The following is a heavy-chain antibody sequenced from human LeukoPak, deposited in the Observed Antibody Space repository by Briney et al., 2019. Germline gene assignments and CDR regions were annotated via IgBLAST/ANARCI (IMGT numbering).Heavy chain of an antibody. CDR2: IYSGGST. CDR3: AREGTSRNHVWYYYMDV. J-gene: IGHJ6*03. D-gene: IGHD1-14*01. Sequence: GGSLRLSCAASGFTVSSNYMSWVRQAPGKGLEWVSVIYSGGSTYYADSVKGRFTISRDNAKNSLYLQMNSLRAEDTAVYYCAREGTSRNHVWYYYMDVWGKGTTVTISS. CDR1: GFTVSSNY. V-gene: IGHV3-53*01.